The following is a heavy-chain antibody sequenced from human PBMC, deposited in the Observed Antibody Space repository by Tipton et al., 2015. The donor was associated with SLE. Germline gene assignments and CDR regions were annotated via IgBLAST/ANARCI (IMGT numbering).Heavy chain of an antibody. V-gene: IGHV4-34*01. J-gene: IGHJ4*02. CDR1: GGPFSGYY. CDR2: IYHSGST. CDR3: ARDQGNWGAFDY. Sequence: TLSLTCAVYGGPFSGYYWGWIRQPPGKGLEWIGSIYHSGSTNYNPSLKSRVTISVDTSKNQFSLKLSSVTAADTAVYYCARDQGNWGAFDYWGQGTLVTVSS. D-gene: IGHD7-27*01.